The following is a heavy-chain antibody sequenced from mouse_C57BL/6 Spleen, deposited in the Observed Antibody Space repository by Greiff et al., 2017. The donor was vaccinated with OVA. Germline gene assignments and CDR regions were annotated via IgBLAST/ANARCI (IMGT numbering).Heavy chain of an antibody. J-gene: IGHJ2*01. D-gene: IGHD2-4*01. CDR3: ARGDYDPHYFDY. CDR1: GYTFTSYW. CDR2: IDPSDSET. V-gene: IGHV1-52*01. Sequence: QVQLKQPGAELVRPGSSVKLSCKASGYTFTSYWMHWVKQRPIQGLEWIGNIDPSDSETHYNQKFKDKATLTVDKSSSTAYMQLSSLTSEDSAVYYCARGDYDPHYFDYWGQGTTLTVSS.